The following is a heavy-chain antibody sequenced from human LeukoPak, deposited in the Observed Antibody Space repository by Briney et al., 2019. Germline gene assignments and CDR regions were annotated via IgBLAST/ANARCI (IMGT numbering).Heavy chain of an antibody. V-gene: IGHV4-59*01. Sequence: SETLSLTCTVSGGSISSYYWSWIRQPPGKGLEWIGYIYYSGSTNYNPSLKSRVTISVDTSKNQFSLKLSSVTAADTAVYYCATENSSGYYADYWGQGTLVTVSS. CDR3: ATENSSGYYADY. J-gene: IGHJ4*02. CDR1: GGSISSYY. CDR2: IYYSGST. D-gene: IGHD3-22*01.